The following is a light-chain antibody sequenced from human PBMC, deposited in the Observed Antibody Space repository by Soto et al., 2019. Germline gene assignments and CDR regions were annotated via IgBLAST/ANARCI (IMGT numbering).Light chain of an antibody. CDR2: GAS. CDR1: QSVSSY. CDR3: QQYNNWPPVLT. V-gene: IGKV3-15*01. J-gene: IGKJ4*01. Sequence: EIVLTQSPAILSMSPGERATLSCRASQSVSSYFAWYQQKPGQAPRLLIYGASTRATGIPARFSGSGSGTEFTLTISSLQSEDFAVYYCQQYNNWPPVLTFGGGTKVEIK.